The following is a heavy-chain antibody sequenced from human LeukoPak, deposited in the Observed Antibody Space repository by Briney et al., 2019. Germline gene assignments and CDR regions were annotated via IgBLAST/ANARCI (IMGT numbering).Heavy chain of an antibody. Sequence: SETLSLTCAVSGGSISSDDYFWSWIRQPPGTGLEWIGYIYHRGSTSYNPSLKSRVTISLDKSRNQFSLNLNSVTAADTAVYYCARAPYDILTGYFLFDSWGQGTLVTVSS. CDR2: IYHRGST. J-gene: IGHJ4*02. D-gene: IGHD3-9*01. V-gene: IGHV4-30-2*01. CDR3: ARAPYDILTGYFLFDS. CDR1: GGSISSDDYF.